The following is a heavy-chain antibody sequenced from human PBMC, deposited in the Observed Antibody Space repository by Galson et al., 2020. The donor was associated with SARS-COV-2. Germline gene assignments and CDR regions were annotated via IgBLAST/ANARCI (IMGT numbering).Heavy chain of an antibody. CDR3: ARGAVVAAYCYYCMDV. D-gene: IGHD2-15*01. CDR2: ISYDGSNK. J-gene: IGHJ6*03. CDR1: GFTFSSYG. Sequence: GGSLRLSCAASGFTFSSYGMHWVRQAPGKGLEWVAVISYDGSNKYYADSVKGRFTISRDNSKNTLYLQMNSLRAEDTAVYYCARGAVVAAYCYYCMDVWGRGTTVTISS. V-gene: IGHV3-33*01.